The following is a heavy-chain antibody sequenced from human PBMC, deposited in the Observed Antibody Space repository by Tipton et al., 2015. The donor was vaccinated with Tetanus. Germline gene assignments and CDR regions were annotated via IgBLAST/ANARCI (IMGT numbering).Heavy chain of an antibody. J-gene: IGHJ4*02. Sequence: TLSLTCAVYGGSFSGYYWNWIRQPPGKGLEWIGEINHSGSTNYDPSLKSRVTISVDTSKNQFSLKLSSVTAADTALYYCASGRGLDYSPSLIDYWGQGTLVTVSS. CDR3: ASGRGLDYSPSLIDY. V-gene: IGHV4-34*01. CDR1: GGSFSGYY. CDR2: INHSGST. D-gene: IGHD4-11*01.